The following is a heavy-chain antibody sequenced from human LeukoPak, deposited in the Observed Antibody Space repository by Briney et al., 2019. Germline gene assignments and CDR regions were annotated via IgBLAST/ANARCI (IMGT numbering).Heavy chain of an antibody. CDR2: IYHSGST. J-gene: IGHJ3*02. V-gene: IGHV4-38-2*02. CDR1: GYSISSAYY. CDR3: ARDLPTLRAFDI. D-gene: IGHD2-15*01. Sequence: PSETLSLTCSVSGYSISSAYYWNWIRQPPGKGLQLIGSIYHSGSTYYNPSLKSRVTISVDTSKNQFSLKLSSVTAADTAVYYCARDLPTLRAFDIWGQGTMVTVSS.